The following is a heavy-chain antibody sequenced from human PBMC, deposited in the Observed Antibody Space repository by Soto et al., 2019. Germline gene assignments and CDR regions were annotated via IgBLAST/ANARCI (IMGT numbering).Heavy chain of an antibody. CDR1: GLTLGDYW. CDR2: IYYSGNT. CDR3: ARALSYHDVLTGRGWVFYFDY. Sequence: VQLVESGGGLVQPGGSLRLSCAASGLTLGDYWMNWVRQAPGRGLEWIGDIYYSGNTNYNPSLKSRVTISVDRSKSQFSLEVKSVTAADTAVYYCARALSYHDVLTGRGWVFYFDYWGQGTLVTVPS. V-gene: IGHV4-59*01. D-gene: IGHD3-9*01. J-gene: IGHJ4*02.